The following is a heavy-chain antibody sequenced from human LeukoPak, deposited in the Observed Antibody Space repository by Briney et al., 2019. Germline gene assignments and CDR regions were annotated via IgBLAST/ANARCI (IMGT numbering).Heavy chain of an antibody. D-gene: IGHD2-2*01. Sequence: PGGSLRLSCAASGFTFDDYAMHWVRQAPGKGLEGVSGIRWNSGSIVYADSVKGRLTISGDNAKNSLYLQMNSLRAEDTALYYCAKDIGCSSTRCHYGYYGMDVWGQGTTVTVSS. CDR3: AKDIGCSSTRCHYGYYGMDV. CDR1: GFTFDDYA. CDR2: IRWNSGSI. V-gene: IGHV3-9*01. J-gene: IGHJ6*02.